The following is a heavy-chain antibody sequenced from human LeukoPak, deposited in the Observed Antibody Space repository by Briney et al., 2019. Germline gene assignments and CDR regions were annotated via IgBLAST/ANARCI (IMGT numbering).Heavy chain of an antibody. CDR2: IYYSGST. D-gene: IGHD4-17*01. CDR3: ARQEDDYGDSCFDY. J-gene: IGHJ4*02. Sequence: KPSETLSLTCTVSGGSISSSSYYWGWIRQPPGKGLEWIGSIYYSGSTYYNPSLKSRVTISVDTSKNQFSLKPSSVTAADTAVYYCARQEDDYGDSCFDYWGQGTLVTVSS. CDR1: GGSISSSSYY. V-gene: IGHV4-39*01.